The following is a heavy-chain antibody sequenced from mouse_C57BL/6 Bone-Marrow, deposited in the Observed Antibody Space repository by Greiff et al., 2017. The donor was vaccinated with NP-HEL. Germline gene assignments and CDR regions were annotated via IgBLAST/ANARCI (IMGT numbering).Heavy chain of an antibody. Sequence: EVHLVESEGGLVQPGSSMKLSCTASGFTFSDYYMAWVRQVPEKGLEWVANINYDGSSTYYLDSLKSRFIISRDNAKNILYLQMSSLKSEDTATYYCARDSHRGTFAYWGQGTLVTVSA. CDR1: GFTFSDYY. CDR2: INYDGSST. D-gene: IGHD3-3*01. CDR3: ARDSHRGTFAY. V-gene: IGHV5-16*01. J-gene: IGHJ3*01.